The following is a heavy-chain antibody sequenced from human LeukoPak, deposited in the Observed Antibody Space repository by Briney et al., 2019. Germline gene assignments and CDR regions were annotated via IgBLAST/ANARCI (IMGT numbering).Heavy chain of an antibody. D-gene: IGHD2-2*01. J-gene: IGHJ5*02. CDR1: GGSISSYY. CDR2: IYYSGST. CDR3: AREKVVPAAITSNWFDP. Sequence: PSETLSLTCTVSGGSISSYYWSWFRQPPGKGLEWIGYIYYSGSTNYNPSLKSRVTISVDTSKNQFSLKLSSVTAADTAVYYCAREKVVPAAITSNWFDPWGQGTLVTVSS. V-gene: IGHV4-59*01.